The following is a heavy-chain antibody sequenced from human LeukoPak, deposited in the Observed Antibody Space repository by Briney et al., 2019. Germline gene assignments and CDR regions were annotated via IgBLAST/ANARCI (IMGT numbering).Heavy chain of an antibody. CDR3: AKGVVGATFGYFDY. V-gene: IGHV3-9*01. D-gene: IGHD1-26*01. CDR1: GFPFDDYA. Sequence: GRSLRLSCAASGFPFDDYAMHWVRQAPGKGLEWVSGISWNSGSIGYADSVKGRFTISRDNAKNSLYLQMNSLRAEDTALYYCAKGVVGATFGYFDYWGQGTLVTVSS. J-gene: IGHJ4*02. CDR2: ISWNSGSI.